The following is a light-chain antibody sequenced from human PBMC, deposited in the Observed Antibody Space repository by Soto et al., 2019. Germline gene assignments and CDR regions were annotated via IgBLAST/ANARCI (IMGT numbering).Light chain of an antibody. J-gene: IGLJ1*01. V-gene: IGLV1-44*01. CDR3: AAWDDSLNGRV. CDR2: YDN. CDR1: SSNIGRDT. Sequence: QSVLTQPPSASGTPGQRVTISCSGSSSNIGRDTVNWYQQLPGTAPKLLIYYDNLRPSGVPDRISGSKSGTSASLAISGLQSDDEADYYCAAWDDSLNGRVFGTGTKVTVL.